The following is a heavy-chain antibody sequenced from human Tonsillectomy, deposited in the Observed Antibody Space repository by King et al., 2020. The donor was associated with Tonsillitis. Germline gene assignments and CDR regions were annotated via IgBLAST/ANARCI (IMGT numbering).Heavy chain of an antibody. Sequence: VQLQESGPGLVKPSETLSLTCTVSVGSISSYYWSWSRQPPENGLEWMGYIYYSGSTNYNPSLKSRVPISVDTSKNQFSLKLSSVTAADTAVYYCARDRVGDCSSTSCYFDAFDIWGQGTMVTVSS. CDR2: IYYSGST. V-gene: IGHV4-59*01. CDR3: ARDRVGDCSSTSCYFDAFDI. J-gene: IGHJ3*02. D-gene: IGHD2-2*01. CDR1: VGSISSYY.